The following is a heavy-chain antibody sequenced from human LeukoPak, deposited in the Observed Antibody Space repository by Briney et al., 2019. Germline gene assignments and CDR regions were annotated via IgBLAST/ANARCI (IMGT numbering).Heavy chain of an antibody. CDR2: INTSGGTT. V-gene: IGHV3-23*01. CDR1: GFTFSSYG. Sequence: PGGSLRLSCAASGFTFSSYGMSWVRQATGKGLEWVSGINTSGGTTYYADSVKGRFTISRDNSKNTLYLQMNSLRADDTAAYYCAKDPPTVMANAFHIWGQGTMVTVSS. D-gene: IGHD5-18*01. CDR3: AKDPPTVMANAFHI. J-gene: IGHJ3*02.